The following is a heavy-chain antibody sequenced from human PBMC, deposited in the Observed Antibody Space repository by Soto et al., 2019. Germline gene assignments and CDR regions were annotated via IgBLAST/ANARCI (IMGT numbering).Heavy chain of an antibody. Sequence: PGGSLRLSCAASGFTFSSYWMHWVRQAPGKGLVWVSRINSDGSSTSYADSVKGRFTISRDNAKNTLYLQMNSLRAEDTAVYYCARDLGIVGATRYYYYGMDVWGQGTTVTVS. D-gene: IGHD1-26*01. CDR2: INSDGSST. J-gene: IGHJ6*02. CDR1: GFTFSSYW. CDR3: ARDLGIVGATRYYYYGMDV. V-gene: IGHV3-74*01.